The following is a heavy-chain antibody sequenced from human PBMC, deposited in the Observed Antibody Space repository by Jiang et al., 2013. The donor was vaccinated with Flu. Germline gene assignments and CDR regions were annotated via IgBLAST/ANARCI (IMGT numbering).Heavy chain of an antibody. Sequence: KPTQTLTLTCTFSGFSITTSGMCVSWIRQPPGKALEWLALIDWDDDKYYSTSLRTRLTISKDISKNQVVLTMTNMDPVDTATYYCARKWGYFDSWGQGTQVTVSS. D-gene: IGHD1-26*01. CDR2: IDWDDDK. J-gene: IGHJ4*02. V-gene: IGHV2-70*12. CDR3: ARKWGYFDS. CDR1: GFSITTSGMC.